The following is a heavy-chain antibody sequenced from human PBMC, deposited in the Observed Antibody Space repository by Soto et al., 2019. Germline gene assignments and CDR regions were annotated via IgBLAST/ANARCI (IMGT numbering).Heavy chain of an antibody. CDR3: AKVGYSSTMIVVVILYYFDY. J-gene: IGHJ4*02. D-gene: IGHD3-22*01. CDR1: GFTFSSYA. Sequence: EVQLLESGGGLVQPGGSLRLSCAASGFTFSSYAMSWVRQAPGKGLEWVSAISGSGGSTYYADSVKGRFTISRDNSKNTLYLQMNSLRAEDTAVYYCAKVGYSSTMIVVVILYYFDYWGQGTLVTVSS. CDR2: ISGSGGST. V-gene: IGHV3-23*01.